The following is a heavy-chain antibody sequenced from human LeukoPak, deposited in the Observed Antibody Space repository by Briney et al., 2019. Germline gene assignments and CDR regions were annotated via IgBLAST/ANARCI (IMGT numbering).Heavy chain of an antibody. Sequence: SETLSLTCTVSGGSISSSSYYWGWIRQPPGKGLEWIGSIYYSGSTYYNPSLKSRVTISVDTSKNQFSLKLSSVTAADTAVYYCARPQSGGGSCRLCAFDIWGQGTMVTVSS. CDR1: GGSISSSSYY. D-gene: IGHD2-15*01. CDR2: IYYSGST. J-gene: IGHJ3*02. V-gene: IGHV4-39*01. CDR3: ARPQSGGGSCRLCAFDI.